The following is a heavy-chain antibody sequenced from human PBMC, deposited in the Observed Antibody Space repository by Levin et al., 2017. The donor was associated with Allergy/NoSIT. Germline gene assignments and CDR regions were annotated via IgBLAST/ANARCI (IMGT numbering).Heavy chain of an antibody. CDR2: ISGSGTYL. Sequence: KAGGSLRLSCEASGFSLSGYSMNWVRQVPGKGLEWVSTISGSGTYLNYVDSVKGRFAISRDDAKNSVYLQMNSLRVEDTAVYYCARDQGLAWGQGVLVTVSS. J-gene: IGHJ5*02. V-gene: IGHV3-21*01. CDR3: ARDQGLA. CDR1: GFSLSGYS.